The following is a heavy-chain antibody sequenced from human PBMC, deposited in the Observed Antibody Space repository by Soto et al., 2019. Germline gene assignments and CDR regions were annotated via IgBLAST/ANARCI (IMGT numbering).Heavy chain of an antibody. V-gene: IGHV3-23*01. D-gene: IGHD2-8*01. CDR2: ISSNGANT. CDR3: VSRVSAHFDY. J-gene: IGHJ4*01. CDR1: GFTFDSPYSHG. Sequence: RGSLRLSCAASGFTFDSPYSHGMSWVRQSPGKGPEWVSTISSNGANTHYAESVKGRFTISKDASRNTVNLHMNSLRAEDTATYFCVSRVSAHFDYWGHGTPVPVSA.